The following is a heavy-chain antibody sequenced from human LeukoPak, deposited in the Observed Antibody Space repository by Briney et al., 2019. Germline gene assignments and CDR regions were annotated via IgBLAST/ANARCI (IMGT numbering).Heavy chain of an antibody. J-gene: IGHJ4*02. CDR1: GFTFSSYA. CDR2: ISGSGGST. D-gene: IGHD3-22*01. Sequence: PGGSLRLSCAASGFTFSSYAMSWVRQAPGKGLEWVSAISGSGGSTYYADSVKGRFTISRDNSKNTLYLQVNSLKTEDTAVYYCTTVSDSGYMEYWGQGTLVTVSS. V-gene: IGHV3-23*01. CDR3: TTVSDSGYMEY.